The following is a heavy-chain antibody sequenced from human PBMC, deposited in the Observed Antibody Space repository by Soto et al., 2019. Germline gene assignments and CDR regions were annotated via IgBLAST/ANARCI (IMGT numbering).Heavy chain of an antibody. D-gene: IGHD6-19*01. J-gene: IGHJ4*02. CDR2: ISGSGDST. V-gene: IGHV3-23*01. CDR3: AKDSDAAGRHY. CDR1: GFTFSSNA. Sequence: EVQLLESGGGLVQPGGSLRLSCAASGFTFSSNAMSWVRQAPGKGLEWVSAISGSGDSTNYADSVKGRFTISRDNSKNTLYLQMNSLRAEDTAVYYCAKDSDAAGRHYWGQGTLVTVSS.